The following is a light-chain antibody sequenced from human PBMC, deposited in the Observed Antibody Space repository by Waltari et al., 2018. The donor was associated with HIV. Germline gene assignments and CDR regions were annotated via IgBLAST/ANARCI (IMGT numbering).Light chain of an antibody. CDR2: GAS. CDR3: QQYAASPLT. CDR1: QSVSSAS. Sequence: EIVLTQSTGTLSLSPGERATLSCRASQSVSSASLAWYQQNPGQAPRLLIFGASSRAPGIPDRFSGSGAVTDFILTISRLEPEDCAVYYCQQYAASPLTFGGGTRVEIK. J-gene: IGKJ4*01. V-gene: IGKV3-20*01.